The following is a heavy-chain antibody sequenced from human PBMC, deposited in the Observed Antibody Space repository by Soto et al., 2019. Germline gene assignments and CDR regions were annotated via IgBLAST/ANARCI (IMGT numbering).Heavy chain of an antibody. CDR2: INHSGST. D-gene: IGHD3-22*01. V-gene: IGHV4-34*01. CDR1: GGSFSGYY. Sequence: QVQLQQWGAGLLKPSETLPLTCAVYGGSFSGYYWSWIRQPPGKGLEWIGEINHSGSTNYNPSLKSRVTISVDTSKNQFSLKLSSVTAADTAVYYCARGRRRITMIVGAFDIWGQGTMVTVSS. CDR3: ARGRRRITMIVGAFDI. J-gene: IGHJ3*02.